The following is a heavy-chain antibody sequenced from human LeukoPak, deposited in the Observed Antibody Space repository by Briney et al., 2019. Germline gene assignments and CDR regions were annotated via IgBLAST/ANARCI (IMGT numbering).Heavy chain of an antibody. CDR1: GGTFSSYA. V-gene: IGHV1-69*13. CDR3: ARKYPPAYTLNLGYGDLPKPRYYYYYGMDV. J-gene: IGHJ6*02. D-gene: IGHD4-17*01. CDR2: IIPIFGTA. Sequence: GASVQVSCKDSGGTFSSYAISWVRQAPGQGLDWMGGIIPIFGTANYAQKFQGRVTITADESTSTAYMELSSLRSEDTAVYYCARKYPPAYTLNLGYGDLPKPRYYYYYGMDVWGQGTTVTVSS.